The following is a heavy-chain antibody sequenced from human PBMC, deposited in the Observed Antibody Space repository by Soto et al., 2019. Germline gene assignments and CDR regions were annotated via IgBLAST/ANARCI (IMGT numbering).Heavy chain of an antibody. CDR2: IYYSGST. V-gene: IGHV4-39*01. D-gene: IGHD3-3*01. CDR3: ARHPPAISISDH. Sequence: QLQLQESGPGLVKPSETLSLTCTVSGGSISSSSYYWGWIRQPPGKGLEWIGSIYYSGSTYYNPSLKSRVTISVDTSKTQFSLKLSSVTAADTAVYYFARHPPAISISDHWGQGTLVTVSS. J-gene: IGHJ4*02. CDR1: GGSISSSSYY.